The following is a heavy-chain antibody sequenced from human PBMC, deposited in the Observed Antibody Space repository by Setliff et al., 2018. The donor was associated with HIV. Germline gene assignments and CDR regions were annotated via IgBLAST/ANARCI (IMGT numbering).Heavy chain of an antibody. Sequence: GGSLRLSCAASGFTFSSYAMSWVHQAPGKGLEWVSAISGSGGSTYHAASVKGRFTISRDNSKNTLYLQMNSLSAEDTAVYYCAKKARYFAWLLRPLDYWGQGTLVTVSS. J-gene: IGHJ4*02. CDR3: AKKARYFAWLLRPLDY. V-gene: IGHV3-23*01. CDR2: ISGSGGST. CDR1: GFTFSSYA. D-gene: IGHD3-9*01.